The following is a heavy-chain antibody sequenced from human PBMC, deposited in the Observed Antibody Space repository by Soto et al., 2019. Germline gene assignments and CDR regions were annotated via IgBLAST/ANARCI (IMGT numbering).Heavy chain of an antibody. Sequence: PVGSLRLSCAASGFTFSSYGMHWVRQAPGKGLEWVAVISYDGSNKYYADSVKGRFTISRDNSKNTLYLQMNSLRAEDTAVYYCAKDFAGNYYYYGMDVWGQGTTVTVSS. D-gene: IGHD6-13*01. CDR2: ISYDGSNK. J-gene: IGHJ6*02. CDR1: GFTFSSYG. CDR3: AKDFAGNYYYYGMDV. V-gene: IGHV3-30*18.